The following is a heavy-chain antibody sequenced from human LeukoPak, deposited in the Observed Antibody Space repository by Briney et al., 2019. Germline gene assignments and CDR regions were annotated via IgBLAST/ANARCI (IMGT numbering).Heavy chain of an antibody. CDR1: GFTFSSYS. J-gene: IGHJ6*03. D-gene: IGHD3-9*01. CDR2: ISSSSSYI. V-gene: IGHV3-21*01. CDR3: ARDGDYDILTGSYRWDYYYMDV. Sequence: GGSLRLSCAASGFTFSSYSMNWVRQAPGKGLEWVSSISSSSSYIYYADSVKGRFTISRDNAKNSLYLQMNSLRAEDTAVYYCARDGDYDILTGSYRWDYYYMDVWGKGTTVTVSS.